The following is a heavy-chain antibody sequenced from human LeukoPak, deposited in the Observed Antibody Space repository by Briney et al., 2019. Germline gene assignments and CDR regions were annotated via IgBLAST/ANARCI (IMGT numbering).Heavy chain of an antibody. CDR1: GYSISSGYY. Sequence: PSETLSLTCSVSGYSISSGYYWGWIRQPPGKGLEWIGSIYQSGTTSYNPSLKSRVTISVDTSKNQFSLKLSSVTAADTAVYYCARGIYCSSTSCYTPGDYYYYMDVWGKGTTVTVSS. J-gene: IGHJ6*03. V-gene: IGHV4-38-2*02. D-gene: IGHD2-2*02. CDR2: IYQSGTT. CDR3: ARGIYCSSTSCYTPGDYYYYMDV.